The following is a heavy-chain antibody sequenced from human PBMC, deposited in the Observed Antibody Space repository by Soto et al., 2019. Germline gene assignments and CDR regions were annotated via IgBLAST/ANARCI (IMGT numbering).Heavy chain of an antibody. Sequence: GGSLRLSCAASGFTFSSYAMSWVRQAPGKGLGWVAVVSIGGSTHYADSVRGRFTISRDNSKNTLSLQMNSLTAEDTAVYFCAKRRGAGGHFDYWGQGALVTVSS. CDR2: VSIGGST. V-gene: IGHV3-23*01. J-gene: IGHJ4*02. CDR1: GFTFSSYA. D-gene: IGHD2-15*01. CDR3: AKRRGAGGHFDY.